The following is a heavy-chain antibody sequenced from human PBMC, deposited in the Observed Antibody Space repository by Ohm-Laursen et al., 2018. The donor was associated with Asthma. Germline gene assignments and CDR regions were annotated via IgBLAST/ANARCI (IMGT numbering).Heavy chain of an antibody. V-gene: IGHV3-23*01. J-gene: IGHJ4*02. CDR3: AKAYNRNGGCFDY. Sequence: SLRLSCAASGFTFSSYAMSWVRQAPGKGLEWVSAISGSGGSTDYADSAKGRFTISRDNSKNTLYLQMNSLRAEDMAVYYCAKAYNRNGGCFDYWGQGTLVTVSS. D-gene: IGHD1-14*01. CDR1: GFTFSSYA. CDR2: ISGSGGST.